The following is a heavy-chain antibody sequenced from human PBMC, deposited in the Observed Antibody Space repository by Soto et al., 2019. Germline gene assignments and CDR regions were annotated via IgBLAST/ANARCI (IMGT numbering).Heavy chain of an antibody. D-gene: IGHD2-2*02. CDR3: ASLGYCSSTSCYSTIAEDYYYGMDV. CDR2: ISRSSSYI. V-gene: IGHV3-21*01. CDR1: GFTFSSYS. Sequence: EVQLVESGGGLVKPGGSLRLSCAASGFTFSSYSMNWVRQAPGKGLEWVSSISRSSSYIYYADSVKGRFTISRDNAKNSLSLQMNSLRAEDTAVYYCASLGYCSSTSCYSTIAEDYYYGMDVWGQGTTVTVSS. J-gene: IGHJ6*02.